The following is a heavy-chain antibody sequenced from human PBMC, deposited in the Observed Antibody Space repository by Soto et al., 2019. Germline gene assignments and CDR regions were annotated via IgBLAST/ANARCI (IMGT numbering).Heavy chain of an antibody. CDR2: IYSKTDGGTT. Sequence: EVQLVESGGGLVKPGGSLRLSCAASGFTFNNAWMNWVRQAPGKGLEWVGGIYSKTDGGTTDYAAPVTGRFTISRDDSKNTLYLQMNSLKTEDTAVYYCTTAPHNPSYTLFDPWGQGTLVTVSS. D-gene: IGHD1-20*01. V-gene: IGHV3-15*07. J-gene: IGHJ5*02. CDR3: TTAPHNPSYTLFDP. CDR1: GFTFNNAW.